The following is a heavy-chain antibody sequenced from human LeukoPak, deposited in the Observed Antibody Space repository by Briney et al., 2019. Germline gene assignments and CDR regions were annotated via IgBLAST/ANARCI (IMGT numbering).Heavy chain of an antibody. CDR3: ARERIAAAAHFDY. J-gene: IGHJ4*02. CDR2: ISAYNGNT. D-gene: IGHD6-13*01. Sequence: ASVKVSCKASGYTFTSYDINWVRQATGQGLEWMGWISAYNGNTNYAQKLQGRVTMTTDTSTSTAYLELRSLRSDDTAVYYCARERIAAAAHFDYWGQGTLVTVSS. CDR1: GYTFTSYD. V-gene: IGHV1-18*01.